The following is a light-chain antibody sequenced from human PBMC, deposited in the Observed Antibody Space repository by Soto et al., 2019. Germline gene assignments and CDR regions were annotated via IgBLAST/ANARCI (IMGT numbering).Light chain of an antibody. CDR1: QDISSL. V-gene: IGKV1D-12*01. Sequence: DIQMTQSPSSVSVSIGDRVTITCRASQDISSLLAWYQQKPGKAPKLLIYGASTLQSGVPSRFSGSGSGTHFTLTISSLQPEDFATYFCQQADSFPLTFGGGTKVDIK. J-gene: IGKJ4*01. CDR3: QQADSFPLT. CDR2: GAS.